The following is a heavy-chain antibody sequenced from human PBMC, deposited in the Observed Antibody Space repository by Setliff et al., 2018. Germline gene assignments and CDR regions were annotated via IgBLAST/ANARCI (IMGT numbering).Heavy chain of an antibody. CDR1: GLSYINDW. J-gene: IGHJ4*02. CDR2: INPHGSEK. Sequence: PLGSLRLSCTASGLSYINDWVSWVRQAPGKGLEWLASINPHGSEKYYADSVKGRFTISRDNAKNSLSLQMNNLRTEDTAVYYCFGAGTCSYWGQGTLVTVSS. D-gene: IGHD3-10*01. CDR3: FGAGTCSY. V-gene: IGHV3-7*01.